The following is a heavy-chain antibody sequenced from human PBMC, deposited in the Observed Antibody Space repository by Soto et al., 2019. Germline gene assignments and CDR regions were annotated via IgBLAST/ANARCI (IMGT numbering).Heavy chain of an antibody. J-gene: IGHJ6*02. CDR2: INHSGST. V-gene: IGHV4-34*01. CDR3: ARGRKEAACPYYYYGMDV. D-gene: IGHD6-13*01. Sequence: SETLSLTCAVYGGSFSGYYWSWIRQPPGKGLEWIGEINHSGSTNYNPSLKSRVTISVDTSKNQFSLKLSSVTAADTAVYYCARGRKEAACPYYYYGMDVWGQGTTVTVSS. CDR1: GGSFSGYY.